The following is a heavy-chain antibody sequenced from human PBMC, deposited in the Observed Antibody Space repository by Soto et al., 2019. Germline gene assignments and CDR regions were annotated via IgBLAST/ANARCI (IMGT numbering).Heavy chain of an antibody. CDR3: ARGGSGWGSDYYYYMDV. CDR1: GYTFTSYD. V-gene: IGHV1-8*01. D-gene: IGHD7-27*01. J-gene: IGHJ6*03. CDR2: MNPNSGNT. Sequence: QVQLVQSGAEVKKPGASVKVSCKASGYTFTSYDINWVRQATGQGLEWMGWMNPNSGNTGYAQKFQGRVTMSRKTSISTAYMELSSLRSEDTAVYYCARGGSGWGSDYYYYMDVWGKGTTVTVSS.